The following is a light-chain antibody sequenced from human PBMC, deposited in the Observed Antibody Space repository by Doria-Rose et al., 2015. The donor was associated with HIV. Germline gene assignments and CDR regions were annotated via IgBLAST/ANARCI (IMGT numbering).Light chain of an antibody. CDR2: WAS. CDR1: QSLLYTSKNY. J-gene: IGKJ3*01. V-gene: IGKV4-1*01. Sequence: TQSPESLGMSLGERATLNCKSNQSLLYTSKNYLAWYQQEPGQPPKLLIYWASTRQSGVPARFSGSGSGTAFTLTISSLEAEDVAVYYCQQYYDTPSFGPGTTVDIK. CDR3: QQYYDTPS.